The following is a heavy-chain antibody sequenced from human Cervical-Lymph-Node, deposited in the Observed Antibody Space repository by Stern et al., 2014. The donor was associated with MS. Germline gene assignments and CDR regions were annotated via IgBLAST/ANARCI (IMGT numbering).Heavy chain of an antibody. V-gene: IGHV3-21*01. J-gene: IGHJ4*02. CDR1: ASTFSAYS. CDR2: IRGGSGST. Sequence: EVQLVESGGGLVKPGGSLRLSCAASASTFSAYSMTWVRHAPGQGLEWVASIRGGSGSTYYGDSVKGRFAISRDNAKKSLYLHMSSLRGEDTAVYYCTTRDNYGDYWGQGTQVTVSS. CDR3: TTRDNYGDY. D-gene: IGHD4-11*01.